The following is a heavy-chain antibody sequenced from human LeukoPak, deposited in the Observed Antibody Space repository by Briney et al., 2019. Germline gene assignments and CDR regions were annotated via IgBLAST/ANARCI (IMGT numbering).Heavy chain of an antibody. CDR1: GGSISSSNW. J-gene: IGHJ6*02. D-gene: IGHD2-15*01. V-gene: IGHV4-4*02. CDR3: ARGLDIVVVVQPGGYGMDV. Sequence: KPSETLSLTCAVSGGSISSSNWWSWVRQPPGKGLEWIGEIYHSGSTNYNPSLKSRVTISVDKSKNQFSLKLSSVTAADTAVYYCARGLDIVVVVQPGGYGMDVWGQGTTVTVSS. CDR2: IYHSGST.